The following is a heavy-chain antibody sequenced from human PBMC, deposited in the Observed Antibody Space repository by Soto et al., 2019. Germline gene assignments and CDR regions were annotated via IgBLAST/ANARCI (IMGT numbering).Heavy chain of an antibody. Sequence: QVQLQQWGAGLLKPSETLSLTCAVYGGSFSGYYWSCIRQPPGKGLEWLGEINHSGSTNYNPSLKSRVSIAVDTSKNQFSLVLSSVTAADTAVYYCAGVSVLRAQRADYWGQGTLVTVSS. CDR3: AGVSVLRAQRADY. CDR2: INHSGST. D-gene: IGHD3-10*01. J-gene: IGHJ4*02. V-gene: IGHV4-34*01. CDR1: GGSFSGYY.